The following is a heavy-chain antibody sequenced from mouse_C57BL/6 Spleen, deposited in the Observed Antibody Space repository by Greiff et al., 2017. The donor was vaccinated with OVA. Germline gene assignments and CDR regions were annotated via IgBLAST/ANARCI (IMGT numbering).Heavy chain of an antibody. V-gene: IGHV1-61*01. D-gene: IGHD1-2*01. CDR1: GYTFTSYW. CDR2: IYPSDSET. CDR3: ARQELRRYWYFDG. J-gene: IGHJ1*03. Sequence: QVQLQQPGAELVRPGSSVKLSCKASGYTFTSYWMDWVKQRPGQGLEWIGNIYPSDSETQYNQKFKDQATLTVEKYSSPAYMQISSLTSEDSAVYYGARQELRRYWYFDGWGTGTTVTVSS.